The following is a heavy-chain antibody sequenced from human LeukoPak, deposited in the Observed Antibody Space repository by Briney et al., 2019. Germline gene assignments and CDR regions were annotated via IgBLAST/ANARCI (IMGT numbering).Heavy chain of an antibody. J-gene: IGHJ4*02. CDR3: ASEYYYDSSGYYYVSSYFDY. D-gene: IGHD3-22*01. CDR2: ISSSSYI. CDR1: GFTFSSYS. Sequence: PGGSLRLSCAASGFTFSSYSMNWVRQAPGKGLEWVSSISSSSYIYYADSVKGRFTVSRDNAKSSLYLQMNSLRAEDTAVYYCASEYYYDSSGYYYVSSYFDYWGQGTLVTVSS. V-gene: IGHV3-21*01.